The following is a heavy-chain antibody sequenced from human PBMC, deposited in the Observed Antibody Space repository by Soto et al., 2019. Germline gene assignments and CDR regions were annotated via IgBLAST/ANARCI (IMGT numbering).Heavy chain of an antibody. CDR3: AKDLRPDGVWDFDY. V-gene: IGHV3-23*01. CDR2: INSGGRT. CDR1: GFTFSRYT. J-gene: IGHJ4*02. Sequence: EVPLLESGGDLVQPGGSLRLSCAASGFTFSRYTMTWGRQAPGKGLEWVSGINSGGRTYYADSVKGRFTISRDDSKNTLYLQIISLRAEDTAVYYCAKDLRPDGVWDFDYWGQGTLVTVSS. D-gene: IGHD4-17*01.